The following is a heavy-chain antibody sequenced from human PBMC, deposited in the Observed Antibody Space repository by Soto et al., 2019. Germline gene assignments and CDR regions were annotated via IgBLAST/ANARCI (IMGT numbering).Heavy chain of an antibody. Sequence: WSLRLSCAASGFTFSSYAMCWLRPAPGKGLEWVSAISGSGGSTYYADSVKGRFTISRDNSKNTLYLQMNSLRAEDTAVYYCAKDQRRIAVAGHFDYWGQGTLVTVS. CDR3: AKDQRRIAVAGHFDY. V-gene: IGHV3-23*01. CDR2: ISGSGGST. CDR1: GFTFSSYA. D-gene: IGHD6-19*01. J-gene: IGHJ4*02.